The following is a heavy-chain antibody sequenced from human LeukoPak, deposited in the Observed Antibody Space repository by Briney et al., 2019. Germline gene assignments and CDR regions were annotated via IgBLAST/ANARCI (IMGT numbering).Heavy chain of an antibody. CDR3: ARDPHYYGSGSYYNLNYFDY. D-gene: IGHD3-10*01. J-gene: IGHJ4*02. V-gene: IGHV3-11*06. CDR2: ISSSSSYT. CDR1: GFTFSDYY. Sequence: GGSLRLSCAASGFTFSDYYMSWIRQAPGKGLEWVSYISSSSSYTNYADSVKGRFTISRDNAKNSLYLQMNSLRAEDTAVYYCARDPHYYGSGSYYNLNYFDYWGQGTLVTVSS.